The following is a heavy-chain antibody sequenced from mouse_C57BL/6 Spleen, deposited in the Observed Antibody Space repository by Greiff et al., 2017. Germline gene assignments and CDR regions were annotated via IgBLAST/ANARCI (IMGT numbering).Heavy chain of an antibody. D-gene: IGHD2-12*01. CDR3: ARSVTTNGYYFDY. Sequence: EVQLQESGPGMVKPSQSLSLTCTVTGYSITSGYDWHWIRHFPGNKLEWMGYISYSGSTNYNPSLKSRISITHDTSKNHFFLKLNSVTTEDTATYYCARSVTTNGYYFDYWGQGTTLTVSS. CDR2: ISYSGST. V-gene: IGHV3-1*01. J-gene: IGHJ2*01. CDR1: GYSITSGYD.